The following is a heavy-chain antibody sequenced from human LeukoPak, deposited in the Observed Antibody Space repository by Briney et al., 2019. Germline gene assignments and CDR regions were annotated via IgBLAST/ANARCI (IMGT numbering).Heavy chain of an antibody. V-gene: IGHV4-31*03. J-gene: IGHJ4*02. Sequence: SETLSLTCSVSGGSITSDIFYWNWIRQHPGKGLEWVGSIHNSRGTSYNPSLESRLTISVDTSENQFFLKMSSVTAADTAMYYCGKVGGNSNSWGQGILVTVSS. D-gene: IGHD4-23*01. CDR1: GGSITSDIFY. CDR2: IHNSRGT. CDR3: GKVGGNSNS.